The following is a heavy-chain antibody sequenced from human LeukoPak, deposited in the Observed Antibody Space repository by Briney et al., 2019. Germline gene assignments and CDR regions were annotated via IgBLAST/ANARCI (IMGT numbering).Heavy chain of an antibody. Sequence: GGSLRLSCAASGFTFSSYAMHWVRQAPGKGLEWVAVISYDGSNKYYADSVKGRFTISRHNSKNTLYLQMNSLRAEDTAVYYCARDHGSGSYFFPLWGQGTLVTVSS. D-gene: IGHD3-10*01. CDR1: GFTFSSYA. V-gene: IGHV3-30*14. CDR2: ISYDGSNK. J-gene: IGHJ4*02. CDR3: ARDHGSGSYFFPL.